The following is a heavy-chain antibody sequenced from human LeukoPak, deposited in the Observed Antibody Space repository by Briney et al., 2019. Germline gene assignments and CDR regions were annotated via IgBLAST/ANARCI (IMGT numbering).Heavy chain of an antibody. CDR1: GSNVSSIY. D-gene: IGHD1-1*01. Sequence: PGGSLRLSCAASGSNVSSIYMSWVRQAPGKGLEWVSITYSGGTTYYADSVKGRFTISRDNSKNTLYLQMNSLRAEDTAIYYCARDTKNWGQGTPVIVSS. J-gene: IGHJ4*02. V-gene: IGHV3-53*01. CDR2: TYSGGTT. CDR3: ARDTKN.